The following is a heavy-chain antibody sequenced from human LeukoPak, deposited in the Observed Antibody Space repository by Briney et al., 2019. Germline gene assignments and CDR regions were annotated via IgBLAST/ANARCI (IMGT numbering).Heavy chain of an antibody. V-gene: IGHV4-59*12. J-gene: IGHJ4*02. CDR2: IYYSGST. CDR3: ARARSYSGIYFYFDY. Sequence: SETLSLTCTVSGGSISSYYWSWIRQPPGKGLEWIGYIYYSGSTNYNPSLKSRVTISVDTSKNQFSLKLSSVTAADTAVYYCARARSYSGIYFYFDYWGQGTVVTVST. D-gene: IGHD1-26*01. CDR1: GGSISSYY.